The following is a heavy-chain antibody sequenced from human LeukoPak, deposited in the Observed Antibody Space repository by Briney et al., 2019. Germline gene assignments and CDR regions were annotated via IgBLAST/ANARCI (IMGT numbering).Heavy chain of an antibody. CDR1: GFTFDSYA. D-gene: IGHD5-12*01. CDR2: ISRNGGST. CDR3: ARGGRGHDFSPNYYYGLDV. V-gene: IGHV3-64*01. Sequence: PGGSLRLSCAASGFTFDSYAMHWVRQAPGKGLEYVSAISRNGGSTFYANSVKGRFTISRDNSKNTLYLQMGSLRAKDTAVYYCARGGRGHDFSPNYYYGLDVWGQGTTVTVSS. J-gene: IGHJ6*02.